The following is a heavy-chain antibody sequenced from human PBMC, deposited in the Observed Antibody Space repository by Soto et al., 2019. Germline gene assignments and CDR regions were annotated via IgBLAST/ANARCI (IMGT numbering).Heavy chain of an antibody. CDR3: ASPNHDYSKHTAMVLYYYYGMDV. CDR1: GGTFSSYA. J-gene: IGHJ6*02. Sequence: ASVKVSCKASGGTFSSYAISWVRQAPGQGLEWMGRIIPILGIANYAQKVQGRVTITADKSTSTAFMELSSLRSEDTAVYYCASPNHDYSKHTAMVLYYYYGMDVWGQGTTVTVSS. D-gene: IGHD5-18*01. CDR2: IIPILGIA. V-gene: IGHV1-69*04.